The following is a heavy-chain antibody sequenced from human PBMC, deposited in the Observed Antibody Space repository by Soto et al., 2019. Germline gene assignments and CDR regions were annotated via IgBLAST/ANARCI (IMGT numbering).Heavy chain of an antibody. CDR3: ARARGGYFDY. Sequence: QVQLQESGPGLVKPSETLSLTCTVSGGSISSYYWSWIRQPPGKGLEWIGYIYYSGSTNYNPSLKSRVTISIDPSKNQFSLKLSSVTAADTAVYYCARARGGYFDYWGQGTLVTVSS. CDR2: IYYSGST. V-gene: IGHV4-59*01. CDR1: GGSISSYY. J-gene: IGHJ4*02.